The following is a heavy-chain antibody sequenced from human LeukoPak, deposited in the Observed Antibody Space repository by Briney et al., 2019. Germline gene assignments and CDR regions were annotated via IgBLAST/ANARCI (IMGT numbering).Heavy chain of an antibody. Sequence: SETLSLTCTVSGGSISSYYWSWIRQPAGKGLEWTGRFYTSGSTNYNPSLKSRVTMSIDTSKNQFSLKLSSVTAADTAVYYCARDARLHYYFDYWGQGTLVTVSS. CDR1: GGSISSYY. V-gene: IGHV4-4*07. J-gene: IGHJ4*02. CDR3: ARDARLHYYFDY. CDR2: FYTSGST. D-gene: IGHD6-25*01.